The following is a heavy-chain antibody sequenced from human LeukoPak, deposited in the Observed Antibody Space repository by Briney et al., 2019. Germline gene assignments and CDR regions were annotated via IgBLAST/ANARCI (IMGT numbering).Heavy chain of an antibody. V-gene: IGHV3-20*04. J-gene: IGHJ4*02. CDR3: ARDLSSNWSNLGY. CDR1: GFTFADYG. CDR2: INWSGDNT. Sequence: GGSLRLSCEDSGFTFADYGLSGVRQAPGKGPQWVAGINWSGDNTFYADSVKDRFTISRDNTKKTLYLQMDNLRGDDTATYYCARDLSSNWSNLGYWSQGTLVTVSS. D-gene: IGHD6-13*01.